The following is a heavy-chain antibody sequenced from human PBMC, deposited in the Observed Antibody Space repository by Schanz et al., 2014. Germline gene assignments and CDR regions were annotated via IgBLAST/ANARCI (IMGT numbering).Heavy chain of an antibody. Sequence: QVQLVESGGGVVQPGRSLRLSCAASGFTFSSYGMHWVRQAPGKGLEWVALISYDGNTKYYADSVKGRFTISRDNSKNTLYLQMNSLRADDTAVYYCAKAGSGWSTAGYYYWGQGTLVTVSS. CDR1: GFTFSSYG. CDR2: ISYDGNTK. CDR3: AKAGSGWSTAGYYY. V-gene: IGHV3-30*19. D-gene: IGHD6-19*01. J-gene: IGHJ4*02.